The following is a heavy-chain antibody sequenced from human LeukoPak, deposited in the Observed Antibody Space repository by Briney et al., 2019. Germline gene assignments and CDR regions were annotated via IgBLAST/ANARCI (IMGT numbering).Heavy chain of an antibody. V-gene: IGHV1-69*13. CDR3: ARDYDFWSGYYGGYYYYYGMDV. J-gene: IGHJ6*02. CDR1: GGTFSSYA. D-gene: IGHD3-3*01. CDR2: IIPIFGTA. Sequence: ASVKVSCKASGGTFSSYAISWVRQAPGQGLEWMGGIIPIFGTANYAQKFQGRVTITADESTSTAYMELSSLRSGDTAVYYCARDYDFWSGYYGGYYYYYGMDVWGQGTTVTVSS.